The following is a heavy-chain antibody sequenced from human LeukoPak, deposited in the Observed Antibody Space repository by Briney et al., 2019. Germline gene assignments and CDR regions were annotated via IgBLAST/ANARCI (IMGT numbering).Heavy chain of an antibody. Sequence: PGGSLRLSCAASGFTFSSYGMHWVRQAPGKGLEWVAFIRYDGSNKYYADSVKGRFTISRDNSKNTLYLQMNSLRAEDTAVYYCAKSGWLQLERLRLDYWGQGTLVTVSS. CDR1: GFTFSSYG. J-gene: IGHJ4*02. D-gene: IGHD1-1*01. CDR3: AKSGWLQLERLRLDY. CDR2: IRYDGSNK. V-gene: IGHV3-30*02.